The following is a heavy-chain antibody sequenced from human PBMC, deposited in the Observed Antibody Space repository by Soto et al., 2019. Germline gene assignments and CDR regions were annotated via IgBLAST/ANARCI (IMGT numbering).Heavy chain of an antibody. CDR1: GYTFTNYY. CDR3: VREFSGGYFDY. CDR2: INSGGGGT. V-gene: IGHV1-46*01. Sequence: QVQLVQSGAEVKKPGASVRVSCKASGYTFTNYYMHWVGQAPGQGLEWVGIINSGGGGTNYAQKFQGRVSMTRDTSSKTVYMDLRSPGSEDTAVYYCVREFSGGYFDYWGQGILVTVST. D-gene: IGHD3-10*01. J-gene: IGHJ4*02.